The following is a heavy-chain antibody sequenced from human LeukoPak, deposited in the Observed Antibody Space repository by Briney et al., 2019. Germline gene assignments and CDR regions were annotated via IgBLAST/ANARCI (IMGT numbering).Heavy chain of an antibody. CDR1: VGSITSYY. CDR2: IYTSGST. V-gene: IGHV4-4*07. D-gene: IGHD4-11*01. J-gene: IGHJ4*02. CDR3: ARAPSGGSYSDYGGFDY. Sequence: SETLSLTCTVPVGSITSYYWSSIRQPAGKGLEWIGRIYTSGSTNYNPSLKSRVTMSVDTSNNQFSLKLSSVTAADTAVYYCARAPSGGSYSDYGGFDYWGQGTLVTVSS.